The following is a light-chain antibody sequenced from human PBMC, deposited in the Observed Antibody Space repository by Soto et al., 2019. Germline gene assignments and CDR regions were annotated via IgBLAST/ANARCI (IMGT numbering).Light chain of an antibody. J-gene: IGKJ3*01. CDR3: QQRSNWPRFT. CDR1: QSVSSNN. Sequence: EIVLTQSPGTLSLSPGERATLSCRASQSVSSNNLAWYQQRPGQAPRVVIYGASTRATGIPERFSGSGSGTDFTLTISRLEPEDFAVYYCQQRSNWPRFTFGPGTKVDIK. V-gene: IGKV3D-20*02. CDR2: GAS.